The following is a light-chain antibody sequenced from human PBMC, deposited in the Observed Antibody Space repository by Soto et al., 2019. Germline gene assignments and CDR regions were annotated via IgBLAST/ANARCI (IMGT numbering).Light chain of an antibody. CDR1: QSVTSSY. CDR2: GAS. V-gene: IGKV3-20*01. J-gene: IGKJ4*01. CDR3: QQYNDWPPLT. Sequence: EIVLTQSPGTLSLSPGERATLSCRASQSVTSSYLAWYQQKPGQAPRLLIYGASSRATGIPDRFSGSGSGTDFTLTISRLEPEYFAVYHCQQYNDWPPLTFGGGTKVEIK.